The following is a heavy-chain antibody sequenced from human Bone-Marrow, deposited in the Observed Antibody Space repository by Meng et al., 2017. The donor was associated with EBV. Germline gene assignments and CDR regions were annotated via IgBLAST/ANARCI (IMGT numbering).Heavy chain of an antibody. Sequence: QVPARGSGPGQVKPSETLSLPCTVSGDSISSFYYWGWIRQPPGRGLEWIGSVHYTGSTYYSPSLKSRVTVSVDTSKNQFSLRLTSVTAADTAVYYCARPFPSWQSPRLDPFGAWGQGTLVTVSS. V-gene: IGHV4-39*01. CDR1: GDSISSFYY. CDR2: VHYTGST. J-gene: IGHJ5*02. CDR3: ARPFPSWQSPRLDPFGA. D-gene: IGHD6-19*01.